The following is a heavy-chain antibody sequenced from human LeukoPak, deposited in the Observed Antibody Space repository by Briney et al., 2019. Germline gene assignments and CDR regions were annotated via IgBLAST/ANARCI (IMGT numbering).Heavy chain of an antibody. D-gene: IGHD3-16*02. CDR1: GGSISSGGYY. CDR3: ARASYRGANYFDY. J-gene: IGHJ4*02. V-gene: IGHV4-31*03. Sequence: SQTLSLTCTVSGGSISSGGYYWSWIRQHPGKGLEWIGYIYYSGSTYYNPSLKSRVTISVDTSKNQFSLKLSSVTAADTAVYYCARASYRGANYFDYWGQGTLVTVSS. CDR2: IYYSGST.